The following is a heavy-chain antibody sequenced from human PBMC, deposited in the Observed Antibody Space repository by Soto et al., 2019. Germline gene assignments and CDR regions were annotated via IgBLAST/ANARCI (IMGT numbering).Heavy chain of an antibody. D-gene: IGHD4-17*01. CDR3: AKGTTVTPWRYLDL. V-gene: IGHV3-30*18. J-gene: IGHJ2*01. Sequence: QEQLVESGGGVVQPGKSLRLSCAAFRFAFSSYAMHWVRQAPGKGLEWLAVISYDGGYENYADSVKGRFTVSRDNSNNTLWLQINSLRPEDTVLYYWAKGTTVTPWRYLDLWCQGTLLTVSS. CDR2: ISYDGGYE. CDR1: RFAFSSYA.